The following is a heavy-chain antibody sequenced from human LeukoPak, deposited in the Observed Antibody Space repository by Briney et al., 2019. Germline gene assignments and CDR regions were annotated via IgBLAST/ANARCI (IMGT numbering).Heavy chain of an antibody. CDR2: ISGSGGST. V-gene: IGHV3-23*01. Sequence: GGSLRLSCAASGFTFSSYAMSWVRQAPGKGLEWVSAISGSGGSTYYADSVKGRFTISRDNSKNTLYLQTNSLRAEDTAVYYCARALSLYYYDSSGIYYWGQGTLVTVSS. CDR1: GFTFSSYA. CDR3: ARALSLYYYDSSGIYY. D-gene: IGHD3-22*01. J-gene: IGHJ4*02.